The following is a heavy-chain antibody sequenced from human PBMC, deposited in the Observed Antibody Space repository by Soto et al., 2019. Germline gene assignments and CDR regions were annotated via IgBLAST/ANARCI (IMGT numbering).Heavy chain of an antibody. CDR2: MSGSGGSI. CDR1: GFTFSDYD. D-gene: IGHD6-13*01. Sequence: EVQLLESGGGLVQPGGSLRLSCAGYGFTFSDYDISWVRQAPGKGLEWVSAMSGSGGSIYYADSVKGRFTISRDNSKNTVYLQMSSLRGEDTAIYYCAKTFGSNWLLDYWGRGTLVTVSS. CDR3: AKTFGSNWLLDY. J-gene: IGHJ4*02. V-gene: IGHV3-23*01.